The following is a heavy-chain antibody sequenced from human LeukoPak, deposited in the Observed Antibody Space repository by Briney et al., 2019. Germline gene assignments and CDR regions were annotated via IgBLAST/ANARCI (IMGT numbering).Heavy chain of an antibody. D-gene: IGHD3-22*01. CDR1: GFTVSSNY. CDR2: IYSGGST. Sequence: PGGSLRLSCAASGFTVSSNYMSWVRQAPGKGLEWVSVIYSGGSTYYADSVKGRFTISRHNSKNTLYLQMNSLRAKDTAVYYCARMTPPWYYDSSGLLDYWGQGTLVTVSS. J-gene: IGHJ4*02. CDR3: ARMTPPWYYDSSGLLDY. V-gene: IGHV3-53*04.